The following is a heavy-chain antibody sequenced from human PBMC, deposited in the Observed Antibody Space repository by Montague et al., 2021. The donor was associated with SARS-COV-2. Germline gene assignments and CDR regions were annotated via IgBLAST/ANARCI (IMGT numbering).Heavy chain of an antibody. J-gene: IGHJ6*02. CDR1: GGSISSNY. CDR2: IYYSGST. Sequence: SETLSLTCTVSGGSISSNYWSWIRQPPGKGLEWFGYIYYSGSTNYNPSLKSRVTISVDTSKNQFSLKLSSVTAADTAVYYCAGEGILWFGDLAPYYYGMDVWGQGTTVTVSS. D-gene: IGHD3-10*01. V-gene: IGHV4-59*01. CDR3: AGEGILWFGDLAPYYYGMDV.